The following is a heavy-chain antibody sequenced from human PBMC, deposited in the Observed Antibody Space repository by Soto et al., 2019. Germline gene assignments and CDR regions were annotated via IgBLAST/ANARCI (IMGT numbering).Heavy chain of an antibody. Sequence: QVHLVQSGAEVKKPGASVKVSCKGSGYTFTSYGITWVRQAPGQGLEWRGWISAHNGNTAYAQKLQGSVTVTRDRSTSTAYMKLRSLRSDDTAVYYCARGRYGDYWGQGALVTVSS. J-gene: IGHJ4*02. CDR3: ARGRYGDY. V-gene: IGHV1-18*01. D-gene: IGHD1-1*01. CDR2: ISAHNGNT. CDR1: GYTFTSYG.